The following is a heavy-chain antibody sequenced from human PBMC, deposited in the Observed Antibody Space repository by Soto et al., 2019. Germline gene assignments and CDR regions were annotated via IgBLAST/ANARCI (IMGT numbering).Heavy chain of an antibody. CDR2: INHSGST. J-gene: IGHJ4*02. D-gene: IGHD2-2*01. Sequence: QVQLQQWGAGLLKPSETLSLTCAVYGGSFSGYYWSWIRQPPGKGLEWIGEINHSGSTNYNPSLRSRVTISVDTSKNQFSLKLSSVTAADTAVYYCARGLGCPSIYCSSTSWSGEDYWGQGTLVTVSS. CDR3: ARGLGCPSIYCSSTSWSGEDY. V-gene: IGHV4-34*01. CDR1: GGSFSGYY.